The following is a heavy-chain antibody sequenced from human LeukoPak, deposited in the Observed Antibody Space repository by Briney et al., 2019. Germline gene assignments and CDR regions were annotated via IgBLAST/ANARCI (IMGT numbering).Heavy chain of an antibody. J-gene: IGHJ4*02. D-gene: IGHD3-10*01. V-gene: IGHV3-23*01. CDR1: GFTFSSYA. CDR3: AKDTYYYGSGSSTDY. CDR2: ISGSGGST. Sequence: GGSLRLSCAASGFTFSSYAMSWVRQAQGKGLEWVSAISGSGGSTYYADSVKGRFTISRDNSKNTLYLQMNSLRAEDTAVYYCAKDTYYYGSGSSTDYWGQGTLITVSS.